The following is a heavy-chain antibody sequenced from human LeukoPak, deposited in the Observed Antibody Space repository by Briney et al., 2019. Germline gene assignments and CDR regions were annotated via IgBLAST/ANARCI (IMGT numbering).Heavy chain of an antibody. V-gene: IGHV3-33*01. CDR1: GFTFSSYG. CDR2: IWYDGSNK. J-gene: IGHJ3*02. Sequence: GGSLRLSCAASGFTFSSYGMHWVRQAPGKGLEWVAFIWYDGSNKYYADSVKGRFTISRDNSKNTLYLQKNSLRAGDTALYYCARGLDCSSTTCYGLYAFDIWGQGTMVTVSS. CDR3: ARGLDCSSTTCYGLYAFDI. D-gene: IGHD2-2*01.